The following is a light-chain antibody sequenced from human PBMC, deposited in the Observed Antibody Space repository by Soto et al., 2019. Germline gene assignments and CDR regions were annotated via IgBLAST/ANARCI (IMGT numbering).Light chain of an antibody. V-gene: IGKV1-5*01. CDR2: DAS. J-gene: IGKJ1*01. CDR1: QSISSW. Sequence: DIQMTQSPSTLPASVGDRVTITCRASQSISSWLAWYQRKPGKAPKLLIYDASSLESGVPSRFSGSGSGTEFTLTISSLQPDDFATYYCQQYNSWWTFGQGTKVDIK. CDR3: QQYNSWWT.